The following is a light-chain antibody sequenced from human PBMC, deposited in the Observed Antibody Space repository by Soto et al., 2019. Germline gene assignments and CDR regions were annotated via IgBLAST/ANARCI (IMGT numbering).Light chain of an antibody. V-gene: IGKV3-15*01. CDR1: QSVRSN. CDR3: QHYNERPLT. Sequence: EIVMTQSPATLSVSSGERATLSCRARQSVRSNLAWYQQKPGQAPRLLIYGASTRATGIAARFSGSGSGTEFTLTISSLQSEDFAVYYCQHYNERPLTFGGGTKVDIK. CDR2: GAS. J-gene: IGKJ4*01.